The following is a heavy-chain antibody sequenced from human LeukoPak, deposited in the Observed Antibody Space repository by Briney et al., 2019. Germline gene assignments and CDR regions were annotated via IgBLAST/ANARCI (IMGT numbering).Heavy chain of an antibody. Sequence: GGSLRLSCAASGFTFRSYEVNWGRQAPGRGLEWVSYISTSGSTIYYVDSVKGRFTISRDNAKNSLYLQMNSLRAEDTAVYYCARVSSGWFYFDYWGQGTLVTVSS. D-gene: IGHD6-19*01. CDR3: ARVSSGWFYFDY. J-gene: IGHJ4*02. CDR1: GFTFRSYE. CDR2: ISTSGSTI. V-gene: IGHV3-48*03.